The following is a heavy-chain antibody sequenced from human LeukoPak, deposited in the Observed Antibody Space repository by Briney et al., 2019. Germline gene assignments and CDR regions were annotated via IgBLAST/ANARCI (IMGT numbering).Heavy chain of an antibody. CDR2: MSGSGGST. CDR3: ARHLSGVTGYTYGRGIDY. J-gene: IGHJ4*02. D-gene: IGHD5-18*01. CDR1: GFTSGEYA. V-gene: IGHV3-23*01. Sequence: HPGGSLRLSCTASGFTSGEYAMTWCRGSAGQGLECVSAMSGSGGSTYYADSVKGRFTISRDNAKTSLYLQMNSLRAEDTAVYYCARHLSGVTGYTYGRGIDYWGQGTLVTVSS.